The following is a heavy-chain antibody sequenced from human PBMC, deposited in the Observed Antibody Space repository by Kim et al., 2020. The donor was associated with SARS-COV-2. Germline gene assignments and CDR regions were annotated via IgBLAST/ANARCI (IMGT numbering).Heavy chain of an antibody. CDR1: GYTFTSYG. D-gene: IGHD3-22*01. CDR3: AKSAYYDSSGWFDP. J-gene: IGHJ5*02. V-gene: IGHV1-18*01. Sequence: ASVKVSCKASGYTFTSYGISWVRQAPGQGLEWMGWISAYNGNTNYAQKLQGRVTMTTDTSTSTAYMELRSLRSDDTAVYYCAKSAYYDSSGWFDPWGQGTLVTVSS. CDR2: ISAYNGNT.